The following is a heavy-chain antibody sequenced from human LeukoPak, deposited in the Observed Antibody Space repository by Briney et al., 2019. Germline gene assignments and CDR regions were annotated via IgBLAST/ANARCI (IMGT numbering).Heavy chain of an antibody. CDR2: IYYSGST. CDR3: ARQDDISSCWFDP. D-gene: IGHD3-9*01. V-gene: IGHV4-39*01. CDR1: GGSISSRSYY. Sequence: PSETLSLTCTVSGGSISSRSYYWGWIRQPPGRGLEWIGTIYYSGSTYFNPSLRSRVTISVDTSKNQFSLKLSSVTAADTAVYYCARQDDISSCWFDPWGQGTLVTVSS. J-gene: IGHJ5*02.